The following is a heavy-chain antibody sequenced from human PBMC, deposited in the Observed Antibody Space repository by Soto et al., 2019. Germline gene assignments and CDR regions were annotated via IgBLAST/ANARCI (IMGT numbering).Heavy chain of an antibody. CDR1: GFIFSYYT. Sequence: GGSLRLSCIASGFIFSYYTVTWFRQAPGKGLEWVGFIRRKAYGGTTEYAASVRGRFTISRDDSKSVAYLQMNSLKTEDTGVYYCTTSPVAYGFDVWGQGTTVTVSS. V-gene: IGHV3-49*03. CDR3: TTSPVAYGFDV. CDR2: IRRKAYGGTT. D-gene: IGHD5-12*01. J-gene: IGHJ6*02.